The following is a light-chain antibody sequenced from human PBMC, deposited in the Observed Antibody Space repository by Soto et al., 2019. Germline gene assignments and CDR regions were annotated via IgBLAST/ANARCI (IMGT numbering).Light chain of an antibody. J-gene: IGKJ5*01. Sequence: EIMMTQSPATLSVSPGETATLSCRASQSVNNNVAWYQQKPGQAPRLLIYYASTRATGIPPRFSGSRSGTEFTLTISSLQSEDFALYYCQQYNDWPPITFGQGTRLEIK. CDR3: QQYNDWPPIT. V-gene: IGKV3-15*01. CDR2: YAS. CDR1: QSVNNN.